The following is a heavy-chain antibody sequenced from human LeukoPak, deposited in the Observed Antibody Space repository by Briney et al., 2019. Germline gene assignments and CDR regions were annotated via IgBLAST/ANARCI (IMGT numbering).Heavy chain of an antibody. Sequence: SETLSLTCTVSGVSISSYYXXXXRQPAGKGLEWIGRIYNSGSTNNNPSLKSRVTMSXXTSKNQLSLKLRSVTAADTAVYYCAREGGFYRPLDYSGQGTLVTVSS. CDR3: AREGGFYRPLDY. J-gene: IGHJ4*02. CDR1: GVSISSYY. D-gene: IGHD3-3*01. V-gene: IGHV4-4*07. CDR2: IYNSGST.